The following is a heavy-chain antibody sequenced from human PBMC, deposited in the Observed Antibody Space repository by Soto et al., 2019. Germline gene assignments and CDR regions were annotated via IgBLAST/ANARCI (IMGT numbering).Heavy chain of an antibody. CDR1: GLTVNSNF. Sequence: ESGGGLIQPGGSLRLSCAASGLTVNSNFMSWVRQAPGKGPEWVSVMYSGGSTYYADSVRGRFTISRDNFKNTLYLQMSSLSAEDTAVYYCARGGSISNLHGWFDPWGQGTLVTVSS. D-gene: IGHD3-3*02. V-gene: IGHV3-53*01. CDR2: MYSGGST. CDR3: ARGGSISNLHGWFDP. J-gene: IGHJ5*02.